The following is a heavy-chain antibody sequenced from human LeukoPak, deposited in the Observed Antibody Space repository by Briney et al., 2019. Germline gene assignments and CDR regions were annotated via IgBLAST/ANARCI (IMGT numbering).Heavy chain of an antibody. CDR2: INTYTGNP. CDR3: ARDPAAGQL. V-gene: IGHV7-4-1*02. D-gene: IGHD6-13*01. CDR1: GYTFISYA. Sequence: ASVKVSCKASGYTFISYAMNWVRQAPGQGLEWMGWINTYTGNPTYAPGSTGRFVFSLDTSVTTAYLQISSLKAEDTAVYYCARDPAAGQLWGRGTLVTVSS. J-gene: IGHJ4*02.